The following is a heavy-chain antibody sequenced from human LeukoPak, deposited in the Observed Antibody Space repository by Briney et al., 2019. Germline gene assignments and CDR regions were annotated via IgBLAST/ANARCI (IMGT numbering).Heavy chain of an antibody. CDR2: ISGSGGDT. V-gene: IGHV3-23*01. D-gene: IGHD6-13*01. Sequence: HTGGSLRLSCAASGFTFNSYAMSWARQAPGKGLEWVSGISGSGGDTYYTGSVKGRFTISRDNSKNTVSLQMNSLRAEDTAVYYCAKEGAGIAGTAYFDYRGEGALFTASS. CDR3: AKEGAGIAGTAYFDY. J-gene: IGHJ4*02. CDR1: GFTFNSYA.